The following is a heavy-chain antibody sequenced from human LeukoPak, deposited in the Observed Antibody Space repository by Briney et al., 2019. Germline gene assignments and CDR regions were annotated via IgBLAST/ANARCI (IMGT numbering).Heavy chain of an antibody. CDR2: ISAYNGNT. J-gene: IGHJ6*03. Sequence: ASVKVSCKASGYTFTSYGISWVRQAPGQGLEWMGWISAYNGNTNYAQKLQGRVTITTDESTSTAYMELSSLRSEDTAVYYCARDLGYYDFWSGYPPAPYMDVWGKGTTVTVSS. D-gene: IGHD3-3*01. CDR3: ARDLGYYDFWSGYPPAPYMDV. V-gene: IGHV1-18*01. CDR1: GYTFTSYG.